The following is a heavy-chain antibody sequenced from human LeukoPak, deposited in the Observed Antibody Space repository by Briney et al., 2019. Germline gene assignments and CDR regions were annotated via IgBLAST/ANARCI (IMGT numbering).Heavy chain of an antibody. CDR2: ISSSSSYI. J-gene: IGHJ4*02. V-gene: IGHV3-21*01. CDR1: GSTFSSYS. D-gene: IGHD1-14*01. Sequence: GGSLRLSCAASGSTFSSYSMNWVRQAPGKGLEWVSSISSSSSYIYYADSVKGRFTISRDNAKNSLYLQMNSLRAEDTAVYYCASPGAPTGFDYWGQGTLVTVSS. CDR3: ASPGAPTGFDY.